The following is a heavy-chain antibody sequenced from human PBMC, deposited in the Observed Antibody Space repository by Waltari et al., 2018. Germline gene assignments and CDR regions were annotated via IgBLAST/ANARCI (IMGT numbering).Heavy chain of an antibody. Sequence: QVQLQESGPGLVKPSETLSLTCTVSGGSIRSYYWIWIRPPAGKGLEWIGRIYTSGSTNYNPSLKSRVTISVDKSKNQFSLKLSSVTAADTAVYYCARLGGTTVTTGYFDYWGQGTLVTVSS. CDR3: ARLGGTTVTTGYFDY. V-gene: IGHV4-4*07. CDR2: IYTSGST. D-gene: IGHD4-17*01. CDR1: GGSIRSYY. J-gene: IGHJ4*02.